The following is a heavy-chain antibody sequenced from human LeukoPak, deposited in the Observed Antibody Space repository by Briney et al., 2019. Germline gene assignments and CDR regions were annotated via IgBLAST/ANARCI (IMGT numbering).Heavy chain of an antibody. CDR2: ISYDGSNK. CDR3: ARGRYDFWSGYYSWFDP. J-gene: IGHJ5*02. CDR1: GFTFSSYA. Sequence: GGSLRLSCAASGFTFSSYAMSWVRQAPGKGLEWVAVISYDGSNKYYADSVKGRFTISRDNSKNTLYLQMNSLRAEDTAVYYCARGRYDFWSGYYSWFDPWGQGTLVTVSS. V-gene: IGHV3-30-3*01. D-gene: IGHD3-3*01.